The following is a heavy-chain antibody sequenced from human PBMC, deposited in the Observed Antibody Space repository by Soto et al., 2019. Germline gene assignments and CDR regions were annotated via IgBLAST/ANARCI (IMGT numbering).Heavy chain of an antibody. CDR3: ARSSLYCSGGSCYSFYFDY. Sequence: PSETLSLTCTVSGGPISSYYWSWIRQPAGKGLEWIGRIYTSGSTNYNPSLKSRVTMSVDTPKNQFSLKLSSVTAADTAVYYCARSSLYCSGGSCYSFYFDYWGQGTLVTVSS. CDR2: IYTSGST. D-gene: IGHD2-15*01. V-gene: IGHV4-4*07. J-gene: IGHJ4*02. CDR1: GGPISSYY.